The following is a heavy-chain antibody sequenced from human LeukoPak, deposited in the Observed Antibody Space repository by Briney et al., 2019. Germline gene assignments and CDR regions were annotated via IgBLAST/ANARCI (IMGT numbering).Heavy chain of an antibody. CDR3: ARVERTATVEN. Sequence: SETLSLTCGVYGGSFSDYYWSWIRQPPGKGLEWIGSIYYSGSTYYNPSLKSRVTISVDTSKNQFSLKLSSVTAADTAVYYCARVERTATVENWGQGTLVTVSS. CDR2: IYYSGST. CDR1: GGSFSDYY. D-gene: IGHD5-18*01. V-gene: IGHV4-34*01. J-gene: IGHJ4*02.